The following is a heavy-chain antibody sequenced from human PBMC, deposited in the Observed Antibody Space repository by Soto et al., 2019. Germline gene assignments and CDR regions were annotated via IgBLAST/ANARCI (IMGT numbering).Heavy chain of an antibody. CDR2: TYYRSKWYN. D-gene: IGHD1-26*01. J-gene: IGHJ4*02. CDR1: GDSVSSNSAA. V-gene: IGHV6-1*01. Sequence: SQTLSLTCAISGDSVSSNSAAWNWIRQSPSRGLEWLGRTYYRSKWYNDYAVSVKSRITINPDTSKNQFSLQLNSVTPEDTAVYYCARGGGQNPVGSYYFDYWGQGTLVTVSS. CDR3: ARGGGQNPVGSYYFDY.